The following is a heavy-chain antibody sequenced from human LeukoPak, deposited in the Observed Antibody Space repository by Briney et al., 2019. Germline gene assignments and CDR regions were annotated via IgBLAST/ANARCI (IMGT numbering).Heavy chain of an antibody. CDR3: ARDFQNKKWYGGPGYYFDF. J-gene: IGHJ4*02. Sequence: ASVKVSCKASGYTLTNYGVSWVRQAPGQGLEWMGWISAYNDNTNYAQKLQGRVTMTTDTSTSTAYMELRSLRSDDTAVYFCARDFQNKKWYGGPGYYFDFWGQGTLVTVSS. V-gene: IGHV1-18*01. D-gene: IGHD1-26*01. CDR1: GYTLTNYG. CDR2: ISAYNDNT.